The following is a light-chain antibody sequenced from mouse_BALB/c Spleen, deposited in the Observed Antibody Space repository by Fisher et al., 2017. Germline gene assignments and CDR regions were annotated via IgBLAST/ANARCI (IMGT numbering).Light chain of an antibody. CDR2: DTS. CDR1: SSVNY. V-gene: IGKV4-55*01. Sequence: IVMTQSPAIMSASPGEKVTMTCSASSSVNYMYWYQQKSGSSPRLLIYDTSNLASGVPVRFSGSGSGTSYSLTISRMEAEDAATYYCQQWSSNPLTFGAGTKLELK. J-gene: IGKJ5*01. CDR3: QQWSSNPLT.